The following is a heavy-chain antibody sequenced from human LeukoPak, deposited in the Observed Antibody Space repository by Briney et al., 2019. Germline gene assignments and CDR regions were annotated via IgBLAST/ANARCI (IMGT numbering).Heavy chain of an antibody. V-gene: IGHV3-74*01. CDR2: IDTDGTTT. CDR3: ARGKTGQWGGDWHLRH. D-gene: IGHD2-21*01. Sequence: GGSLRLSCTTSEFTFSNYWMHWVRQVPGKGLVWVSRIDTDGTTTDYADSVKGRFTISRDNAKNTLYLQMNSLRADDTAVYYWARGKTGQWGGDWHLRHWGQGTLVTVSS. J-gene: IGHJ4*02. CDR1: EFTFSNYW.